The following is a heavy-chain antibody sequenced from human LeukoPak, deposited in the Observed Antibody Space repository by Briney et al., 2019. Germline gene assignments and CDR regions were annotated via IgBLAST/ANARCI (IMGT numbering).Heavy chain of an antibody. D-gene: IGHD3-22*01. CDR2: INSDGSST. V-gene: IGHV3-74*01. J-gene: IGHJ4*02. Sequence: QPGGSLRLSCAASGFTFSSYWMPWVRQAPGKGLVWVSRINSDGSSTSYADSVKGRFTISRDNAKNTLYLQMNSLRAEDTAVYYCARDPTYYYDSSGPYFDYWGQGTLVTVSS. CDR1: GFTFSSYW. CDR3: ARDPTYYYDSSGPYFDY.